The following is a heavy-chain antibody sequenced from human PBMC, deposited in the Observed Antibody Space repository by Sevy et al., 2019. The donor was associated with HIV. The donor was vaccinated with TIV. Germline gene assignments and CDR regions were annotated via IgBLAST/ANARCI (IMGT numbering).Heavy chain of an antibody. J-gene: IGHJ4*01. CDR3: VRHDSGSPEYFDS. V-gene: IGHV4-39*01. Sequence: SETLSLTCTISLSAASISSSNSYWGWIRQPPGKGLQWNGSIHYRGSTYYHPSLKSRVTISIDTSKNQLSLELRSVTATDTTFYYCVRHDSGSPEYFDSWGHGILVTVSS. D-gene: IGHD2-15*01. CDR2: IHYRGST. CDR1: LSAASISSSNSY.